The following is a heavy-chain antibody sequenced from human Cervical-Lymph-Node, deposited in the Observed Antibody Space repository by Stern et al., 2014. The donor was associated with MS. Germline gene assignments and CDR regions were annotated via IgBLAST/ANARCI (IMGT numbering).Heavy chain of an antibody. Sequence: EDQLVESGAEVKKPEESLKISCKGSEYNFAKYWIGWVRQMPGKGLEWMGFIYPADSDTRYSPSFEGQVTISVDKSINTAYLQWSSLKASDTAMYYCATQLSSGWYGYWGQGTLVIVSS. D-gene: IGHD6-19*01. J-gene: IGHJ4*02. CDR1: EYNFAKYW. CDR3: ATQLSSGWYGY. V-gene: IGHV5-51*03. CDR2: IYPADSDT.